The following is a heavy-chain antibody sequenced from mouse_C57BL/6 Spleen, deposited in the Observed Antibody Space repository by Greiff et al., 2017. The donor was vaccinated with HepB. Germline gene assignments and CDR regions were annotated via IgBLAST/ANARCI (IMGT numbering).Heavy chain of an antibody. CDR2: INPSKGGT. CDR1: GNTFTSYW. CDR3: AWGYTDGFDY. J-gene: IGHJ2*01. Sequence: VQLQQPGTELVKPGASVKLSCKASGNTFTSYWMHWVKQRPGQGLEWIGNINPSKGGTKYNEKFKSKASLTVDKSSSTAYMQLSSLTSADSAVYYCAWGYTDGFDYWGQGTTLTVSS. V-gene: IGHV1-53*01.